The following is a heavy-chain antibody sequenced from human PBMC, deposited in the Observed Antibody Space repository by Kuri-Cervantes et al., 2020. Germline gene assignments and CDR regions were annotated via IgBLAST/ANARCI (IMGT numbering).Heavy chain of an antibody. Sequence: SETLSLTCTVSGGSISSYYWGWIRQPAGKGLEWIGRIYTSGSTNYNPSLKSRVTISVDKSKNQFSLKLSSVTAADTAVYYCATPLGISSEYYFDYWGQGTLVTVSS. CDR1: GGSISSYY. CDR2: IYTSGST. J-gene: IGHJ4*02. D-gene: IGHD7-27*01. V-gene: IGHV4-4*07. CDR3: ATPLGISSEYYFDY.